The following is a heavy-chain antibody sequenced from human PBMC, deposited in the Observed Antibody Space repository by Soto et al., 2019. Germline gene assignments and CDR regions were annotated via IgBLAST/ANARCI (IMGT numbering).Heavy chain of an antibody. Sequence: PGGSLRLSCAASGFTFSSYWMSWVRQAPGKGLERVANIKQDGSEKYYVDSVKGRFTISRDNAKNSLYLQMNSLRAEDTAVYYCARVRGYDSSGYYYVRPNDAFDIWGQGTMVTVSS. D-gene: IGHD3-22*01. CDR2: IKQDGSEK. CDR3: ARVRGYDSSGYYYVRPNDAFDI. V-gene: IGHV3-7*04. J-gene: IGHJ3*02. CDR1: GFTFSSYW.